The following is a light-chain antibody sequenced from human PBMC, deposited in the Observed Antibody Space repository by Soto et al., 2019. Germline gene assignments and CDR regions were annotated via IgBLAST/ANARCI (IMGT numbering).Light chain of an antibody. CDR3: SSYTTTTTLV. CDR2: EVS. Sequence: QSALTQPASVSGSPGQSITISCTGTSSDVGGYKYVSWHQQHPGKAPKLMIYEVSNRPSGVSNRFSGSKSGNTASLTISGLQAEDEADYYCSSYTTTTTLVFGGGTKVTVL. J-gene: IGLJ2*01. CDR1: SSDVGGYKY. V-gene: IGLV2-14*01.